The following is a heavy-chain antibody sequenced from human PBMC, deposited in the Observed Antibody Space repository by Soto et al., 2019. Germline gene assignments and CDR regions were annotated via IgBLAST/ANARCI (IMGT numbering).Heavy chain of an antibody. CDR1: GYGFTTYG. CDR3: ERGRDGDY. J-gene: IGHJ4*02. D-gene: IGHD6-6*01. Sequence: QVHLVQSGAEVKKPGASVKVSCKGSGYGFTTYGITWVRQAPGQGLEWMAWISAHNGNTNYAQKLQGRVTVTRDTSTSTAYMELGSLRSDAAAGYYCERGRDGDYWGQGALVTVSS. CDR2: ISAHNGNT. V-gene: IGHV1-18*01.